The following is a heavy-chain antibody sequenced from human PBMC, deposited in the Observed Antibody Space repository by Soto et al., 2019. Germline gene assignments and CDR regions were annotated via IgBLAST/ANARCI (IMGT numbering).Heavy chain of an antibody. V-gene: IGHV4-59*12. CDR2: IYYSGST. Sequence: SETLSLTCTVSGGYISSYYWSWIRQPPGKGLEWIAYIYYSGSTEYNPSLKSRVTISVDTSKNQFSLKLSSVTAADTAVYYCARDRHILTGYYTLRPEYNWFDPWGQGTLVTVSS. CDR3: ARDRHILTGYYTLRPEYNWFDP. CDR1: GGYISSYY. J-gene: IGHJ5*02. D-gene: IGHD3-9*01.